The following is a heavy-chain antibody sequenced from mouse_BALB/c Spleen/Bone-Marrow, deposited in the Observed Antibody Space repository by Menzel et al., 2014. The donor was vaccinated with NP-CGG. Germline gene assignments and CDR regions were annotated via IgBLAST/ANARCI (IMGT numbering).Heavy chain of an antibody. CDR2: SRNKANDYTT. CDR1: GFTFSDFY. J-gene: IGHJ1*01. CDR3: ARDYYGSSYWYFDV. D-gene: IGHD1-1*01. Sequence: EGMLVESGGGLVQPGGSLRLSCATSGFTFSDFYMEWVRQPPGKRLEWIAASRNKANDYTTEYSASVKGRFIVSRDTSQSILYLQMNALRAEDTAIYYCARDYYGSSYWYFDVWGAGTTVTVSS. V-gene: IGHV7-1*02.